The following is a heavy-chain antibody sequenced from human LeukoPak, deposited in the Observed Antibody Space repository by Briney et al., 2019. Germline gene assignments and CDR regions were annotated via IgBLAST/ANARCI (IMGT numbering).Heavy chain of an antibody. CDR2: IYYSGST. V-gene: IGHV4-59*01. D-gene: IGHD1-20*01. CDR1: GGSISSYY. CDR3: ARALYNWKINAFDI. J-gene: IGHJ3*02. Sequence: SETLSLTCTVSGGSISSYYWSWIRQPPGKGLEWIGYIYYSGSTNYNPSLKSRVTISVDTSKNQFSLKLSSVTAADTAVYYCARALYNWKINAFDIWGQGTMVTVSS.